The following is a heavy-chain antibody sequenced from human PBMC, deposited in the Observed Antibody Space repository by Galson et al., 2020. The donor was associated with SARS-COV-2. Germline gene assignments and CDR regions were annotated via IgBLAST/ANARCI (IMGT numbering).Heavy chain of an antibody. Sequence: AAVKVSCKASGYTFTGHAIHWVRQAPGQRLEWMGWINAGNGNTKYSQKFQGRVTISRDTSARTAYMELSSLRSEDTAVYYCARGLLWFGELLYEPAFDYWGQGTLVTVSS. CDR2: INAGNGNT. CDR1: GYTFTGHA. J-gene: IGHJ4*02. V-gene: IGHV1-3*01. CDR3: ARGLLWFGELLYEPAFDY. D-gene: IGHD3-10*01.